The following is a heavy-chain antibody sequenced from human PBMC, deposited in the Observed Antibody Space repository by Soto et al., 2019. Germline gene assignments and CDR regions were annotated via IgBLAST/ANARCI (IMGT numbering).Heavy chain of an antibody. J-gene: IGHJ5*01. D-gene: IGHD6-19*01. Sequence: XESLKISCKGSGYSFTSYWIAWVRQMPGNGLEWMAIIYPADSDTRYSPSFQGQVTISADKSISTAYLQWSSLKASDTAKYYCARPDSNGWYDLWGQGTLVTVSS. CDR3: ARPDSNGWYDL. V-gene: IGHV5-51*01. CDR2: IYPADSDT. CDR1: GYSFTSYW.